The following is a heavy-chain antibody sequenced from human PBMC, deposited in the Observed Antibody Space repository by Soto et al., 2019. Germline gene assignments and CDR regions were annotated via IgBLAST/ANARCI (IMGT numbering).Heavy chain of an antibody. V-gene: IGHV5-10-1*01. CDR1: GYSFSSYK. D-gene: IGHD3-16*02. CDR2: IDPSDSYI. CDR3: ARDYRFGVSWFDP. Sequence: PGESLKISCQGFGYSFSSYKISWVHQKPGKGLEWMGRIDPSDSYINYNPSFQGHVTISADQSISTAYLEWSSLKASDTAMYYCARDYRFGVSWFDPWGQGTLVTVSS. J-gene: IGHJ5*02.